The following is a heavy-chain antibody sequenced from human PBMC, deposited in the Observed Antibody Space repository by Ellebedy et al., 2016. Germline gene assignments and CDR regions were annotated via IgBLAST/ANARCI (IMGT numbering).Heavy chain of an antibody. D-gene: IGHD2-21*02. J-gene: IGHJ4*02. CDR1: GFTFDDYA. CDR2: ISWDGGST. CDR3: ARCGGDCYWVGYYFDY. Sequence: GESLKISXAASGFTFDDYAMHWVRQAPGKGLEWVSLISWDGGSTYYADSVKGRFTISRDNSKNSLYLQMNSLRAEDTALYYCARCGGDCYWVGYYFDYWGQGTLVTVSS. V-gene: IGHV3-43D*03.